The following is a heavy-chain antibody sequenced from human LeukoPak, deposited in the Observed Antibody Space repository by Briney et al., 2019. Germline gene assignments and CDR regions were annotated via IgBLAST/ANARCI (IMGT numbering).Heavy chain of an antibody. J-gene: IGHJ6*02. CDR1: GFTFRSYD. V-gene: IGHV3-74*01. Sequence: PGGSLRLSCAASGFTFRSYDMHWVRQAPGKGLLRVSRINSDGTTTYYADSVKGRFTISRDNAKNTLYLQVNSLRAEDTAVYYCARGNYYGMDVWGQGTTVTVSS. CDR3: ARGNYYGMDV. CDR2: INSDGTTT.